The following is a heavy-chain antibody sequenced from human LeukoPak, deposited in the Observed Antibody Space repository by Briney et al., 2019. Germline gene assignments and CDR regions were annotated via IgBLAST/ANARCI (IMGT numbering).Heavy chain of an antibody. J-gene: IGHJ5*02. CDR3: ARDPDNWSFP. CDR1: GFTFSSYA. CDR2: ISSGGTYI. V-gene: IGHV3-21*01. Sequence: PGGSLRLSCAASGFTFSSYAMSWVRQAPGKGLEWVSSISSGGTYIYYADSVKGRFIISRDNARNSLYLQMNSLRADDTAVYYCARDPDNWSFPWGQGTLVTVSS. D-gene: IGHD1-20*01.